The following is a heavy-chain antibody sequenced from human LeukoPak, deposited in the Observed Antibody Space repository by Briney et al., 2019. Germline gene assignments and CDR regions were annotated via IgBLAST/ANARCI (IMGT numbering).Heavy chain of an antibody. CDR2: INHSGST. J-gene: IGHJ4*02. V-gene: IGHV4-34*01. Sequence: PSETLSLTCAVYGGSFSGYYWSWIRQPPGKGLEWIGEINHSGSTNYNPSLKSRVTISVDTSKNQFSLKLSSVTAADTAVYYCARGVKWLNFDCWGQGTLVTVSS. CDR3: ARGVKWLNFDC. CDR1: GGSFSGYY. D-gene: IGHD5-12*01.